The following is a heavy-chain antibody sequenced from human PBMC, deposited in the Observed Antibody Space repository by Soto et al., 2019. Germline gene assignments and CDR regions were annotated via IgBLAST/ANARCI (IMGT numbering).Heavy chain of an antibody. CDR1: GGSINSGGYY. CDR3: ARDVTTRTSTYYYAMDV. V-gene: IGHV4-31*03. J-gene: IGHJ6*02. CDR2: LYYRGNT. Sequence: KASETLSLTCTVSGGSINSGGYYWNWIRQHPGKGLEWLGYLYYRGNTYYNPSLKSRITISGDTSKNQFSLKLSSVTAADTAVYYCARDVTTRTSTYYYAMDVWGQGTTVTVSS. D-gene: IGHD4-4*01.